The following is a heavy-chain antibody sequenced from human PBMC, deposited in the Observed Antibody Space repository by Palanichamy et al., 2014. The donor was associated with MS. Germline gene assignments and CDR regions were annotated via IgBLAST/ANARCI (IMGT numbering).Heavy chain of an antibody. D-gene: IGHD2-2*01. CDR3: ARNRIVVVPATSPTRYNWFDP. Sequence: QVQLVESGEAWSSLGGSLRLSCAASGFTFSSYGMHWVRQAPGKGLEWVAVIWYDGSNKYYADSVKGRFTISRDNSKNTLYLQMNSLRAEDTAVYYCARNRIVVVPATSPTRYNWFDPWGQGTLVTVSS. CDR2: IWYDGSNK. CDR1: GFTFSSYG. J-gene: IGHJ5*02. V-gene: IGHV3-33*01.